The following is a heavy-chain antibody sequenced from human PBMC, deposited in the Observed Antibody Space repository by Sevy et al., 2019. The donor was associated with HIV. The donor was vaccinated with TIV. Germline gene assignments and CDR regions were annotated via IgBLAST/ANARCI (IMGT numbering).Heavy chain of an antibody. CDR2: IKQDGSEK. Sequence: GGSLRLSCAASGLTFSSYWMSWVRQAPGKGLEWVANIKQDGSEKYYVDSVKGRFTISRDNAKNSLYLQMNSLRAEDTAVYYCARGSSGWYRRYYFDYWGQGTLVTVSS. CDR3: ARGSSGWYRRYYFDY. J-gene: IGHJ4*02. V-gene: IGHV3-7*03. CDR1: GLTFSSYW. D-gene: IGHD6-19*01.